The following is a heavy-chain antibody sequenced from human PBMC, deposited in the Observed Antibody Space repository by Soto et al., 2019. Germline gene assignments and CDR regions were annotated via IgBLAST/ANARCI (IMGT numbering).Heavy chain of an antibody. CDR1: GYTFTGYY. J-gene: IGHJ6*02. Sequence: RAAVKVSCKASGYTFTGYYMHWVRQAPGQGXEWMGWINPNSGGTNYAQKFQGRVTMTRDTSISTAYMELSRLRSDAAAVYYCAREGVTTIFGVVIIRGMDVWGQWTPVTVS. D-gene: IGHD3-3*01. CDR3: AREGVTTIFGVVIIRGMDV. CDR2: INPNSGGT. V-gene: IGHV1-2*02.